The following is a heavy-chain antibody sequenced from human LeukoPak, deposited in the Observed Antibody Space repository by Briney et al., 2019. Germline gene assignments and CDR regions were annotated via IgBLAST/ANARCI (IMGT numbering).Heavy chain of an antibody. Sequence: SETLSLTCTVSGGSISSYYWSWIRQPPGKGLEWIGYIYYSGTTDYNPSLKNRVTISVDTSKNQFSLKLSSVTAADTAVYYCATRGTKYYYYGLDVWGQGTTVTVSS. V-gene: IGHV4-59*01. CDR2: IYYSGTT. D-gene: IGHD2-8*01. J-gene: IGHJ6*02. CDR1: GGSISSYY. CDR3: ATRGTKYYYYGLDV.